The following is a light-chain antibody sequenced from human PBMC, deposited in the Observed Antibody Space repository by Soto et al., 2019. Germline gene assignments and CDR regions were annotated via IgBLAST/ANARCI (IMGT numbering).Light chain of an antibody. CDR2: DAS. J-gene: IGKJ1*01. CDR1: QSISSW. CDR3: KQYNSYRT. V-gene: IGKV1-5*01. Sequence: DIQMTQSPSTLSASVGDRVTITCRASQSISSWLAWYQQKPGKAPKLLIYDASSLESGVPSRFSGSGSGTEFTLTISSLQPDDVATYYCKQYNSYRTFGQGTKVDIK.